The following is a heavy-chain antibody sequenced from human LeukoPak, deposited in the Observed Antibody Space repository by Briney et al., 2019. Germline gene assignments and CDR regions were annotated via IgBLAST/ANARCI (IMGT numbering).Heavy chain of an antibody. CDR1: GYTFTVKF. D-gene: IGHD3-22*01. CDR2: IEPNSGGA. Sequence: GASVKVSCKASGYTFTVKFLHWLRQAPGQGLEWMGGIEPNSGGAVYGQKFRGRVTVTRGTSVSTAYMELSSLRSDDTAVYYCAIENWYDSSGFSKAFDYWGQGTLVSVSS. V-gene: IGHV1-2*02. CDR3: AIENWYDSSGFSKAFDY. J-gene: IGHJ4*02.